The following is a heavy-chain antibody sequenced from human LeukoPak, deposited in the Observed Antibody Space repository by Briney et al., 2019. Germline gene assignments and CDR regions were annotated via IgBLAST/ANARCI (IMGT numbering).Heavy chain of an antibody. V-gene: IGHV1-2*02. D-gene: IGHD5-12*01. J-gene: IGHJ6*03. Sequence: GASVKVSCKASGYTFTGYYMHWVRQAPGQGLEWMGWINPNSGGTNYAQKFQGRVTMTRDTSISTAYMELSRLRSDDTAVYYCASLGGVATIQESHYYYYYYMDVWGKGTTVTVSS. CDR2: INPNSGGT. CDR1: GYTFTGYY. CDR3: ASLGGVATIQESHYYYYYYMDV.